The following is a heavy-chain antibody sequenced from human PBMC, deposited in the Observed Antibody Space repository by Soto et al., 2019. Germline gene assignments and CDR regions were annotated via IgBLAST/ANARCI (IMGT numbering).Heavy chain of an antibody. CDR2: ISSNGGST. Sequence: GGSLRLSCAASGFTFSSYAMHWVRQAPGKGLEYVSAISSNGGSTYYANSVKGRFTISRDNSKNTLYLQMGSLRAEDMAVYYCARAPRPTYSSSPLGDAFDIWGQGTMVTVSS. CDR1: GFTFSSYA. V-gene: IGHV3-64*01. CDR3: ARAPRPTYSSSPLGDAFDI. D-gene: IGHD6-13*01. J-gene: IGHJ3*02.